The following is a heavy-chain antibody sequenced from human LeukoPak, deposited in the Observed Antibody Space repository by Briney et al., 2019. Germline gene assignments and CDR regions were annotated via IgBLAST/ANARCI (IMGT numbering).Heavy chain of an antibody. V-gene: IGHV3-23*01. CDR3: ARDFPVVY. Sequence: GGSLRLSCAASGFTFSAYAMNWVRQAPGKGLEWVSVISVSGLSTYYADSVKGRFTISRDNSKNTLYLQMNSLRAADTAVYYCARDFPVVYWGQGTLVTVSS. D-gene: IGHD2-15*01. CDR2: ISVSGLST. CDR1: GFTFSAYA. J-gene: IGHJ4*02.